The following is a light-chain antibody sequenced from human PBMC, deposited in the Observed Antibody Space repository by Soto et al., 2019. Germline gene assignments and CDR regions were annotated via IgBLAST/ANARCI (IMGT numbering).Light chain of an antibody. V-gene: IGKV3-15*01. CDR2: GAS. Sequence: DIIMTQSPATLSVSPGERATLSCRASQSISDNLAWFQQKRGQPPRLLMYGASARATGIPARFSGSGSGTEFTLTISSLQSEDFAVYYCQQYTDRPRTFGQGTKVELK. J-gene: IGKJ1*01. CDR1: QSISDN. CDR3: QQYTDRPRT.